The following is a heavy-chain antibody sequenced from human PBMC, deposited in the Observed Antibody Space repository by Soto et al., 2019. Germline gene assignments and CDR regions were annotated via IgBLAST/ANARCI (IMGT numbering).Heavy chain of an antibody. D-gene: IGHD3-22*01. CDR2: IIPIFGTA. Sequence: SVKVSCKASGGTFSSYAISWVLQAPGQGLEWMGGIIPIFGTANYAQKFQGRVTITADESTSTAYMELSSLRSEDTAVYYCARENTMIVVVIGGGWHWFDPWGQGTLVTVSS. J-gene: IGHJ5*02. CDR1: GGTFSSYA. CDR3: ARENTMIVVVIGGGWHWFDP. V-gene: IGHV1-69*13.